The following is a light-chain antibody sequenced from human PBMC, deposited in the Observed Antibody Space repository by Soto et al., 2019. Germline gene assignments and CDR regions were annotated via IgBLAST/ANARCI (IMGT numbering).Light chain of an antibody. CDR2: GAS. V-gene: IGKV3D-15*02. Sequence: EIVMMQSPVTLSVSPGERATLSCRASQFVSSNLAWHQQRPGQAPRVLIFGASNRETGVPDRFTGSASGTEFTLTISRLKHEDFALYFCQQYASSTVTFGGGTKVDIK. CDR3: QQYASSTVT. J-gene: IGKJ4*01. CDR1: QFVSSN.